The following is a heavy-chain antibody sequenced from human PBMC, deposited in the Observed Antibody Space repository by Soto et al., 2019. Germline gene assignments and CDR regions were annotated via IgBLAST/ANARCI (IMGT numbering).Heavy chain of an antibody. CDR3: ARDRGDCSSVSCYGSFYYGMDV. J-gene: IGHJ6*02. V-gene: IGHV3-53*01. CDR2: IYSGGST. CDR1: GFIVSSHY. D-gene: IGHD2-2*01. Sequence: GGSLRLSCAASGFIVSSHYMSWVRQAPGKGLEWVSAIYSGGSTYYTDSVEGRFIISRDVSKNILYLQMNSLRADDTDVYYCARDRGDCSSVSCYGSFYYGMDVWGQGTTVTVSS.